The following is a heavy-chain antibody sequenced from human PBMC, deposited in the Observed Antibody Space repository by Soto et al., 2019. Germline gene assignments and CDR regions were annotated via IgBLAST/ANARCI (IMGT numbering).Heavy chain of an antibody. Sequence: QVQLVQSGAEVQKPGSSVKVSCKASGGTFSRHAINWVRQAPGQGLEWMGGIVPIFGTSNYAQKFQARVTITADKSTSTAYMEISRLAFEDTALYYCAIGRGDGYNSGSVYWGQGTLVTVSS. J-gene: IGHJ4*02. D-gene: IGHD5-12*01. CDR3: AIGRGDGYNSGSVY. CDR2: IVPIFGTS. CDR1: GGTFSRHA. V-gene: IGHV1-69*06.